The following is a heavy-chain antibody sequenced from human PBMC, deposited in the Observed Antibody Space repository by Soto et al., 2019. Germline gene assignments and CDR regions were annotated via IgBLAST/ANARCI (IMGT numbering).Heavy chain of an antibody. CDR2: IRSKANSYAT. V-gene: IGHV3-73*02. CDR3: APEGAGFDY. J-gene: IGHJ4*02. Sequence: EVQLVESGGGLVQPGGSLKLSCAASGFTFSGSAMHWVRQASGKGLEWVGLIRSKANSYATAYAASVKGRFTVSRDDSNNTSSLKLSSLKPEDAAVYYCAPEGAGFDYWGQGTLVTVSS. D-gene: IGHD1-26*01. CDR1: GFTFSGSA.